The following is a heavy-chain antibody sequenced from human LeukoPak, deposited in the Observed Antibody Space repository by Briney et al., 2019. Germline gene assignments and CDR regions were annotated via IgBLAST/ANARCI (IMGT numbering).Heavy chain of an antibody. J-gene: IGHJ4*02. CDR3: ARESGKFDY. CDR2: ISGDGVST. V-gene: IGHV3-43*02. Sequence: GGSLRLSCAASGFTFSGYAMSWVRQAPGKGLEWVSLISGDGVSTFYADSVKGRFSISRDNSKNSLSLEMNSLRTEDTAMYYCARESGKFDYWGQGTLVAVSS. CDR1: GFTFSGYA.